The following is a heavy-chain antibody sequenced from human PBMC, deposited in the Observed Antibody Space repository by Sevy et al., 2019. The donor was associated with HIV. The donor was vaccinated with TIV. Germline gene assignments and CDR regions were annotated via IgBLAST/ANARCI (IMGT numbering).Heavy chain of an antibody. J-gene: IGHJ6*02. Sequence: GVSLRLSCAASGFTFSNYAMNWVRQAPGKGLEWVSYIGGSGHYIFYADSVKGRFTISRDNARNSLYLQMNNLRGEDTAFYYCVRDCGKGYAMDVWGQGATVTVSS. CDR1: GFTFSNYA. CDR3: VRDCGKGYAMDV. V-gene: IGHV3-21*05. CDR2: IGGSGHYI.